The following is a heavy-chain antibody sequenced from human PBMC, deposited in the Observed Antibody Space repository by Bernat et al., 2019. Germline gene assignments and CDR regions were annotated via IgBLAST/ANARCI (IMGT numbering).Heavy chain of an antibody. J-gene: IGHJ6*03. V-gene: IGHV3-33*01. Sequence: QVQLVESGGGVVQPGRSLRLSCAASGFTFSSYGMHWVRQAPGKGLEWVAVIWYDGSNKYYADSVKGRFTISRDNSQNTLYLQMNSLRAEDTAVYYCARDGDDFWSGYYPPPSYYMDVWGKGTTVTVSS. CDR1: GFTFSSYG. D-gene: IGHD3-3*01. CDR2: IWYDGSNK. CDR3: ARDGDDFWSGYYPPPSYYMDV.